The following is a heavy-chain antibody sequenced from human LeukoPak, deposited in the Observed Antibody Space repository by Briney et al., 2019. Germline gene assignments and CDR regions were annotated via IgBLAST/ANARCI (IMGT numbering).Heavy chain of an antibody. Sequence: ASVRVSCKVSGYTLTELSMHWVRQAPGKGLEWMGGFDPEDGETIYAQKFQGRVTMTEDTSTDTAYMELSSLRSEDTAVYYCATIDYHKASAFDIWGQGTMVTVPS. CDR1: GYTLTELS. CDR3: ATIDYHKASAFDI. V-gene: IGHV1-24*01. CDR2: FDPEDGET. D-gene: IGHD4-11*01. J-gene: IGHJ3*02.